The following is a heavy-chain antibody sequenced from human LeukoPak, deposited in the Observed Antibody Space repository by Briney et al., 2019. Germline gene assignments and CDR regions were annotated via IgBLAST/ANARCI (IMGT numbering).Heavy chain of an antibody. CDR2: IIPIFGTA. J-gene: IGHJ3*02. Sequence: ASVKVSCKASGGTFSSYAISRVRRAPGQGLEWMGGIIPIFGTANYAQKFQGRVTITADESTSTAYMELSSLRSEDTAVYYCASSFEGYCSSTSCYKGARWGLYAFDIWGQGTMVTVSS. V-gene: IGHV1-69*13. D-gene: IGHD2-2*02. CDR3: ASSFEGYCSSTSCYKGARWGLYAFDI. CDR1: GGTFSSYA.